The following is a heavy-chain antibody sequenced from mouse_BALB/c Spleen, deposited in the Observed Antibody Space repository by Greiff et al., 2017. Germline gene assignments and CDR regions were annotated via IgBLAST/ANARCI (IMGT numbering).Heavy chain of an antibody. CDR2: IRLKSNNYAT. D-gene: IGHD1-1*01. CDR3: TRSIYYGSSYGSYFDY. Sequence: EVKLVESGGGLVQPGGSMKLSCVASGFTFSNYWMNWVRQSPEKGLEWVAEIRLKSNNYATHYAESVKGRFTISRDDSKSSVYLQMNNLRAEDTGIYYCTRSIYYGSSYGSYFDYWGQGTTLTVSS. J-gene: IGHJ2*01. CDR1: GFTFSNYW. V-gene: IGHV6-6*02.